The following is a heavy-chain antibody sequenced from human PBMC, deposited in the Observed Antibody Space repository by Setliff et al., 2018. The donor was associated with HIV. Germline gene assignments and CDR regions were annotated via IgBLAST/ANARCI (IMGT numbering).Heavy chain of an antibody. CDR1: GDTFASFA. D-gene: IGHD6-19*01. V-gene: IGHV1-69*13. CDR3: ARDSSGWSPFDY. J-gene: IGHJ4*02. Sequence: SVKVSCKGSGDTFASFAINWVRQAPGQGLEWMGGIIPIFGTANYAQKFQGRVTITADESTSTAYMELSSLRSEDTAVYYCARDSSGWSPFDYWGQGTLVTVSS. CDR2: IIPIFGTA.